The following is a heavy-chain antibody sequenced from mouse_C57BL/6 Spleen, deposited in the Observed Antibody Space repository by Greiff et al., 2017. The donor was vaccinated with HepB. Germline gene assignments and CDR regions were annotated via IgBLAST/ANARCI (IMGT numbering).Heavy chain of an antibody. J-gene: IGHJ4*01. D-gene: IGHD2-1*01. V-gene: IGHV1-82*01. CDR2: IYPGDGDT. CDR3: ARDGNGAMDY. CDR1: GYAFSSSW. Sequence: QVQLQQSGPELVKPGASVKISSKASGYAFSSSWMNWVKQRPGTGLEWIGRIYPGDGDTNYNGKFKVKATLTADKSSSTAYRQLSSLTSEDSAVYFCARDGNGAMDYWGQGTSVAVSS.